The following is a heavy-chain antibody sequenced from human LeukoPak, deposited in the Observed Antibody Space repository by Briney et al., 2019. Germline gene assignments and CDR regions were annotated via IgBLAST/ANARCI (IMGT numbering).Heavy chain of an antibody. Sequence: APVKVSCKASGYTFTGYYIHWVRQAPGQGLEWMGRINPNSGGTNYTQKFQGRVTMTRDTSISTAYMELRRLRSDDTAVYYCARHHESYKYYGDYLNCFDPWGQGTLVTVSS. CDR2: INPNSGGT. CDR1: GYTFTGYY. V-gene: IGHV1-2*06. J-gene: IGHJ5*02. D-gene: IGHD4-17*01. CDR3: ARHHESYKYYGDYLNCFDP.